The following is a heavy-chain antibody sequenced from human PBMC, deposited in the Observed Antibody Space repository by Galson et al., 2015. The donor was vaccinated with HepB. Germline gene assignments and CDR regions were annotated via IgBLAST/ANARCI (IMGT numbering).Heavy chain of an antibody. D-gene: IGHD5-12*01. J-gene: IGHJ4*02. V-gene: IGHV3-21*01. CDR2: ISSSSTYI. CDR3: SRSPQVASPYLDY. CDR1: RFTFSNYT. Sequence: SLRLSCAASRFTFSNYTMNWVRQAPGKGLEWVSSISSSSTYISYTDSVKGRFTISRDNAKNSLYLQMNSLRAEDTAVYFCSRSPQVASPYLDYWGQGTLVTVSS.